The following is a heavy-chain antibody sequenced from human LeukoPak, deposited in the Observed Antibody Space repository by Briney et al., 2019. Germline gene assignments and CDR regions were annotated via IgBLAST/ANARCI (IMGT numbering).Heavy chain of an antibody. CDR2: IGTAGDT. D-gene: IGHD6-13*01. Sequence: PGGSLRLSCAASGFTFSSYDMHWVRQATGKGLEWVSAIGTAGDTYYPGSVKGRFTISRENAKNSLYLQMNSLRAGDTAVYYCARSSSWYYFDYWGQETLVTVSS. CDR3: ARSSSWYYFDY. J-gene: IGHJ4*02. CDR1: GFTFSSYD. V-gene: IGHV3-13*04.